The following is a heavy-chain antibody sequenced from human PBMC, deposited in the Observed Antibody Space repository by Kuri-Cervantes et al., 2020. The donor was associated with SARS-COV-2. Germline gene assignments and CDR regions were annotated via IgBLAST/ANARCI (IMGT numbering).Heavy chain of an antibody. CDR1: GGSFSGYY. CDR2: IYYSGST. V-gene: IGHV4-59*08. J-gene: IGHJ4*02. Sequence: SETLSLTCAVYGGSFSGYYWSWIRQPPGKGLEWIGYIYYSGSTNYNPSLKSRVTISVDTSKNQFSLKLSSVTAAGTAVYYCARAWELLSFDYWGQGTLVTVSS. CDR3: ARAWELLSFDY. D-gene: IGHD1-26*01.